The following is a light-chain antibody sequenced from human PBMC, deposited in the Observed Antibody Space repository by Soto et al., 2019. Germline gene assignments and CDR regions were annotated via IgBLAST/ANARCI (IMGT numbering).Light chain of an antibody. J-gene: IGLJ2*01. V-gene: IGLV2-14*03. CDR3: SSNTVSSAPVI. CDR2: DVT. Sequence: QSVLTQPASVSGSPGQSITISCSGTSSDIGAYNYVSWYQQHPDKAPKLIIFDVTNRPSGVSARFSGSKSGNTASLTISGLQVEDEADYYCSSNTVSSAPVIFGGGTKVTVL. CDR1: SSDIGAYNY.